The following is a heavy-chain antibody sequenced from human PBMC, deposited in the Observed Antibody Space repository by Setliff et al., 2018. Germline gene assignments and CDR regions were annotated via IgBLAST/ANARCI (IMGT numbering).Heavy chain of an antibody. CDR1: GGPFSGAS. D-gene: IGHD1-1*01. Sequence: SETLSLTCTVSGGPFSGASIWSWIRQPPGKGLEFIGYVYHSGTAKYYHSLESRAMMSVEASKNEISLKLKSVNAADTAVYYCAKGGTYRYFDFWGQGALVTVSS. CDR2: VYHSGTA. J-gene: IGHJ4*02. V-gene: IGHV4-59*01. CDR3: AKGGTYRYFDF.